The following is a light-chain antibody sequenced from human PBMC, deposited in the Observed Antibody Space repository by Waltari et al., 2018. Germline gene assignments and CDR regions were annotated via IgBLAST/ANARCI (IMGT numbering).Light chain of an antibody. J-gene: IGLJ2*01. CDR3: CSYLGRSVV. CDR2: DVS. CDR1: NSNVGDNNY. Sequence: QSALTQPASVSGSPGQSITISCTGSNSNVGDNNYVPWYQQHPGKAPKLMIYDVSQRPSGVSDRFSGSKSGNAASLTISGLQAEDDADYYCCSYLGRSVVFGGGTKLTVL. V-gene: IGLV2-23*02.